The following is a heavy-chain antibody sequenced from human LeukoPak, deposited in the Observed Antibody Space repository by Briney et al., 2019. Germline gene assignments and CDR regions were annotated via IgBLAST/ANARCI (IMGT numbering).Heavy chain of an antibody. CDR1: GYTFTSYD. V-gene: IGHV1-8*01. CDR2: MNPNSGNT. J-gene: IGHJ6*02. CDR3: ARGDKSWYCSSTSCYNALSIDV. D-gene: IGHD2-2*02. Sequence: ASVKVSCKASGYTFTSYDINWVRQATGQGLEWMGWMNPNSGNTGYAQKFQGRVTMTRNTSISTAYMELSSLRSEDTAVYYCARGDKSWYCSSTSCYNALSIDVWGQGTTVTVSS.